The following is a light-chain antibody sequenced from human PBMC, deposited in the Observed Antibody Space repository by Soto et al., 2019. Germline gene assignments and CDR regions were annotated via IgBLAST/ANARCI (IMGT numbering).Light chain of an antibody. CDR2: WAS. J-gene: IGKJ4*01. V-gene: IGKV4-1*01. CDR1: QSVLKSSNNWNY. CDR3: QQYYTTPVP. Sequence: DIVMTQSPDSLAVSLGERATINCKSSQSVLKSSNNWNYLAWYQQKPVQPPKLLIYWASSRESGVPDRFSGGASGTDFTLAISSLQAEDVAVYYCQQYYTTPVPFGGGTKVEIK.